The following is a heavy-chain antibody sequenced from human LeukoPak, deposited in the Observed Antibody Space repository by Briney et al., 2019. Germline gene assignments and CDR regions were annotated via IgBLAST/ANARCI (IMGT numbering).Heavy chain of an antibody. CDR1: GFTFSSYS. CDR3: AKVDTAMVLT. Sequence: GGSLRLSCAASGFTFSSYSMNWVRQAPGKGLEWVSSISSSSSYIYYADSVKGRSTISRDNSKNTLYLQMNSLRAEDTAVYYCAKVDTAMVLTWGQGTLVTVSS. D-gene: IGHD5-18*01. J-gene: IGHJ5*02. CDR2: ISSSSSYI. V-gene: IGHV3-21*04.